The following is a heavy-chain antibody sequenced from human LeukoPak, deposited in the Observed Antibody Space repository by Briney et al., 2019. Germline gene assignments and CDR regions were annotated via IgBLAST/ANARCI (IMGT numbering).Heavy chain of an antibody. CDR1: GGSFSGYY. CDR3: ARQAPRRDGYYLDAFDI. CDR2: INHSGST. Sequence: PSETLSLTCAVYGGSFSGYYWSWIRQPPGKGLEWIGEINHSGSTNYNPSLKSRVTISVDTSKNQFSLKLSSVTAADTAVYYCARQAPRRDGYYLDAFDIWGQGTMVTVSS. J-gene: IGHJ3*02. V-gene: IGHV4-34*01. D-gene: IGHD5-24*01.